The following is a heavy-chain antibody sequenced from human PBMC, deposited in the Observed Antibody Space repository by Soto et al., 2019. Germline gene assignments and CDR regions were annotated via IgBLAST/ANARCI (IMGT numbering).Heavy chain of an antibody. Sequence: QMQLVQSGAEVKERGSSVKISCKTSGGTFNTYALTWVRQAPGQGLEWIGGIIPIFGIKNVAQRFQGRVTINADESLTTAYMEMTSLMSDYTAVYYCAKEAGDHCVQGTLVTVSS. J-gene: IGHJ4*02. D-gene: IGHD3-10*01. CDR1: GGTFNTYA. CDR2: IIPIFGIK. V-gene: IGHV1-69*01. CDR3: AKEAGDH.